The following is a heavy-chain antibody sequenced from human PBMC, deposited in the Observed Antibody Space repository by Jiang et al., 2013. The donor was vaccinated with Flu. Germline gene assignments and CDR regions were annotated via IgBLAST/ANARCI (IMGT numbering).Heavy chain of an antibody. CDR2: NSGSI. Sequence: NSGSIGYADSVKGRFTISRDNAKNSLYLQMNSLRAEDTALYYCAKDRTYSSGWYDYWGQGTLVTVSS. J-gene: IGHJ4*02. D-gene: IGHD6-19*01. CDR3: AKDRTYSSGWYDY. V-gene: IGHV3-9*01.